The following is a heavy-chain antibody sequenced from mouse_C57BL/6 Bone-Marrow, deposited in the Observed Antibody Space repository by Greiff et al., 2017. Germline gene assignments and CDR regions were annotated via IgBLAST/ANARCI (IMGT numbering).Heavy chain of an antibody. J-gene: IGHJ2*01. CDR1: GFTFSSYG. CDR2: ISSGGSYT. V-gene: IGHV5-6*01. CDR3: ARQVSYDGYYGY. D-gene: IGHD2-3*01. Sequence: EVQLVESGGDLVKPGGSLKLSCAASGFTFSSYGMSWVRQTPDKRLEWVATISSGGSYTYYPASVKGRFTISRDNAKNTLYLQMSSLKSEDTAMYYCARQVSYDGYYGYWGQGTTLTVSS.